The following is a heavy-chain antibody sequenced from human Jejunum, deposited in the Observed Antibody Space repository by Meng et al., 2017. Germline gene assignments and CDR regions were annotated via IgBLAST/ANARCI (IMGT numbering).Heavy chain of an antibody. Sequence: GESLKISCVASGFTFRSYEMNWVRQAPGKGLQWVSYISSSGNTIYQADSAKGRFTISRDNAESSLFLQMNSLRVEDTAVYYCARGPRGAFAIWGQGTMVTVSS. D-gene: IGHD3-16*01. CDR2: ISSSGNTI. V-gene: IGHV3-48*03. CDR3: ARGPRGAFAI. CDR1: GFTFRSYE. J-gene: IGHJ3*02.